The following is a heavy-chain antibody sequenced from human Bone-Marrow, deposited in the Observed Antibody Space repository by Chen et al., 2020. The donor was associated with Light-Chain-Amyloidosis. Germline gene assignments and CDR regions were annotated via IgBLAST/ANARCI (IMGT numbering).Heavy chain of an antibody. V-gene: IGHV3-9*01. J-gene: IGHJ6*03. Sequence: EAQLVESGGGLVQPGRSLRLPCAASGLTFDDFAMHWVRQAPGKGLEWVSGISWNSGIMGYAESVRGRFNISRDNAKNSLDLQMNSLRPEDTALYYCVKSFAPHWYYMDVWGKGTSVTVSS. CDR3: VKSFAPHWYYMDV. CDR1: GLTFDDFA. D-gene: IGHD1-1*01. CDR2: ISWNSGIM.